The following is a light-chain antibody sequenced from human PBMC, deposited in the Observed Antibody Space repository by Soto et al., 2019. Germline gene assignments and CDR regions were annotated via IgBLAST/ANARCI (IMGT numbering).Light chain of an antibody. V-gene: IGKV3-20*01. CDR1: QSVASLY. J-gene: IGKJ1*01. CDR2: GAS. CDR3: QHYGDSSWT. Sequence: EIVLTQSPDTLSLSPGERATLSCRASQSVASLYLAWYQQKPGQAPRLLIFGASSRASGIPDRFSGSGSGTDFTLTIGRLEPEAFALYYCQHYGDSSWTFGQGTKVDIK.